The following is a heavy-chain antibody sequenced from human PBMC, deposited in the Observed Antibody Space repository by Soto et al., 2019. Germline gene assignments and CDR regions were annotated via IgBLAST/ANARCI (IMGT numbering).Heavy chain of an antibody. CDR1: GGTFSSYA. D-gene: IGHD3-22*01. Sequence: QVQLVQSGAEVKKPGSSVKVSCKASGGTFSSYAISWVRQAPGQGLEWMGGIIPIFGTANYAQKFQGRVTITAVESTSTDYMELSSLRSEDTAVYYCASSAYYYDSSGLYYFDYWGQGTLVTVSS. CDR3: ASSAYYYDSSGLYYFDY. J-gene: IGHJ4*02. CDR2: IIPIFGTA. V-gene: IGHV1-69*01.